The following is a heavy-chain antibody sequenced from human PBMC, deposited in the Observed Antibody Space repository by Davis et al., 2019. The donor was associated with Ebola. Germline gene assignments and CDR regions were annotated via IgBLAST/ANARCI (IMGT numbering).Heavy chain of an antibody. V-gene: IGHV3-21*01. CDR2: ISISSAFI. CDR3: AGGESGWDASDI. J-gene: IGHJ3*02. D-gene: IGHD6-19*01. CDR1: GFTFSNYA. Sequence: GGSLRLSCAASGFTFSNYAMTWVRQAPVKGLEWVSSISISSAFIYYADSVKGRFTVSRDNAKNSLSLQMDSLRVEDTAVYYCAGGESGWDASDIWGRGTMVTVSS.